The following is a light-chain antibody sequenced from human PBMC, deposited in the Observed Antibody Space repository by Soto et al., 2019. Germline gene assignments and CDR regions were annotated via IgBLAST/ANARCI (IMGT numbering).Light chain of an antibody. V-gene: IGKV1-39*01. CDR1: QSISSY. CDR3: QQSYSTPVT. J-gene: IGKJ5*01. CDR2: ASS. Sequence: DIQMTQSPSSLSASVGDRVTITCRASQSISSYLNWYQQKPGKAPTLMIYASSSLQSGVPSRFSGSGSGKDFTLTISTLQPEDFATYYCQQSYSTPVTFVQGTRLEIK.